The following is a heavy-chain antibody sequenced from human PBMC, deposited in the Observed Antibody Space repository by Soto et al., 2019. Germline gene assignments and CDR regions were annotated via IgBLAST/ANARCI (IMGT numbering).Heavy chain of an antibody. CDR2: IYNSGST. CDR3: ARKIDAVATKPPDY. J-gene: IGHJ4*02. CDR1: GGPTSRSSYY. Sequence: SSETLSLTCTVSGGPTSRSSYYWGWIRQPPGKGLERIGSIYNSGSTSYNPSLKSRVTISVDTSKNQLSLRLSSVTVADTAVYYFARKIDAVATKPPDYWGQGTLGTVSS. V-gene: IGHV4-39*01. D-gene: IGHD5-12*01.